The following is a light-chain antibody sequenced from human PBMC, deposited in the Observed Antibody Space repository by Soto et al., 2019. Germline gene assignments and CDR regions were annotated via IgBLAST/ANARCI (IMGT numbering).Light chain of an antibody. CDR1: QSVLYRPNSNNY. Sequence: DIVMTQSPDSLAVSLGERATINCKSSQSVLYRPNSNNYLAWYRKKPGQPPELLIYWASARASGVPDRFTGSGSGTDFTLTITSLQAEDVAVYYCQQYYSTPPTFGQGTKVEVK. CDR2: WAS. V-gene: IGKV4-1*01. CDR3: QQYYSTPPT. J-gene: IGKJ1*01.